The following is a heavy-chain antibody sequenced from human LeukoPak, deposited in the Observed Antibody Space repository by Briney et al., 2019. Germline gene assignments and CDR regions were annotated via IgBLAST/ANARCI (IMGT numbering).Heavy chain of an antibody. J-gene: IGHJ4*02. V-gene: IGHV4-34*01. CDR3: ARGAREYYYDSSGYYYFDY. Sequence: PSETLSLTCAVYGGSFSGYYWSWIRQPPGKGLEWIGEINHSGGTNYNPSLKSRVTISVDTSKNQFSLKLSSVTAADTAVYYCARGAREYYYDSSGYYYFDYWGQGTLVTVSS. CDR1: GGSFSGYY. D-gene: IGHD3-22*01. CDR2: INHSGGT.